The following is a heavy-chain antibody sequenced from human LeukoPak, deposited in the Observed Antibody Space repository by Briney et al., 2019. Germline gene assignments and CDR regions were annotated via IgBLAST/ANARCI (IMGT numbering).Heavy chain of an antibody. Sequence: GSLRLSWAASGFTFSNYDMSWVRQAPGKGLEWVSAVTGGGDTTYYADSVKSRFTISRDNSKSTLYLQMNSLRAEDTAVYYCAKRGSYFGGFDYWGQGTLVTVSS. CDR3: AKRGSYFGGFDY. V-gene: IGHV3-23*01. J-gene: IGHJ4*02. CDR1: GFTFSNYD. D-gene: IGHD3-10*01. CDR2: VTGGGDTT.